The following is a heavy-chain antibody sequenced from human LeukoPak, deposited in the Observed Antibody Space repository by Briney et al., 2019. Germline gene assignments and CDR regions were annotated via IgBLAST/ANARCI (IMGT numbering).Heavy chain of an antibody. CDR2: NIPICGKA. CDR1: EDSLSSDA. J-gene: IGHJ5*02. D-gene: IGHD6-19*01. CDR3: ARDPGIAVPNNWFGP. Sequence: SVKVYCQAYEDSLSSDAISWVRQAPGQEFELMGRNIPICGKANYAQKCQDRGQITTDEPPNTAYMELSSLRTEDTAVYYCARDPGIAVPNNWFGPWGQGTLVTVSS. V-gene: IGHV1-69*05.